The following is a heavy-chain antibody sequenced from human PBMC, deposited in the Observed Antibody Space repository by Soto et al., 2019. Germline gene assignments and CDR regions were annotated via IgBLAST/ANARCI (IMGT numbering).Heavy chain of an antibody. Sequence: QVRLQQWGAGLLKPSETLSLTCGVYGESSSTYYWNWIRLSPGKGLEWIADIHYNGRTNYNPSLMSRLSISVDTSQKQFSLKLTSVPAAETAVYYCVRFEEPSPGSGPLADFWGQGTLVTVSS. D-gene: IGHD3-10*01. V-gene: IGHV4-34*01. CDR1: GESSSTYY. J-gene: IGHJ4*02. CDR3: VRFEEPSPGSGPLADF. CDR2: IHYNGRT.